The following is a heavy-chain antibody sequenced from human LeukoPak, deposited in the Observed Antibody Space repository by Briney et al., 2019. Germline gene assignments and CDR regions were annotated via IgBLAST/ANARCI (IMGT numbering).Heavy chain of an antibody. CDR3: ARGSSSSYTDY. Sequence: SETLSLTCAVYGGSFSGYYWSWIRQPPGKGLEWIGEINHSGSTNYNPSLKSRVTISVDTSKNQFSLKLSSVTAADTAVYYCARGSSSSYTDYWGQGTLVTVSS. V-gene: IGHV4-34*01. D-gene: IGHD6-13*01. CDR2: INHSGST. J-gene: IGHJ4*02. CDR1: GGSFSGYY.